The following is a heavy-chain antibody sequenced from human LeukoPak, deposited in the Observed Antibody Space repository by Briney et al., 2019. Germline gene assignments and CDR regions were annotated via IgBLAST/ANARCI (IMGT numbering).Heavy chain of an antibody. D-gene: IGHD3-10*01. J-gene: IGHJ4*02. Sequence: SETLSLTCTVSGGSISSYYWSWIRQPAGKGLEWIGRIYTSGSTNYNPSLKSRVTMSVDTSKNQFSLKLSSVTAADTAVYYCARGYLPGGSGSYGNYFDYWGQGTLVTVSS. CDR3: ARGYLPGGSGSYGNYFDY. CDR1: GGSISSYY. CDR2: IYTSGST. V-gene: IGHV4-4*07.